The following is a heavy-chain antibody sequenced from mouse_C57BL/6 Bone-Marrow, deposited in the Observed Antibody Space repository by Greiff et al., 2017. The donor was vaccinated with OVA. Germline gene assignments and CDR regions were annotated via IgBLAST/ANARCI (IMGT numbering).Heavy chain of an antibody. J-gene: IGHJ2*01. D-gene: IGHD1-1*01. V-gene: IGHV14-2*01. CDR3: ASITTVVATGYFDY. Sequence: QRTEQGLEWIGRIDPEDGETKYAPKFQGKATITADTSSNTAYLQLSSLTSEDTAVYYCASITTVVATGYFDYWGQGTTLTVSS. CDR2: IDPEDGET.